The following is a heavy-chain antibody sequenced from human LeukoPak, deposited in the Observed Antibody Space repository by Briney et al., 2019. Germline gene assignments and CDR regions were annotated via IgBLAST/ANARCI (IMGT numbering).Heavy chain of an antibody. V-gene: IGHV4-34*01. Sequence: SETLSLTCAVYGGSFSGYYWSWIRQPPGKGLEWIGEINHSGSTNYNPSLKSRVTISVDTSKNQFSLKLSSVTAADTAVYYCARGISGILYYYYYMDVWGKGTTVTVSS. D-gene: IGHD1-26*01. CDR3: ARGISGILYYYYYMDV. CDR1: GGSFSGYY. J-gene: IGHJ6*03. CDR2: INHSGST.